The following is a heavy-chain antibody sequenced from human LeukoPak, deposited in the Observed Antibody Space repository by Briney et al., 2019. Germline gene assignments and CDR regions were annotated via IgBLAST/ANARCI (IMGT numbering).Heavy chain of an antibody. V-gene: IGHV4-39*01. CDR3: ARSGTKAFDY. CDR1: GGSISSSSYY. D-gene: IGHD1-26*01. Sequence: SETLSLTCTVSGGSISSSSYYWGWIRQPPGKGLEWIGSIYYSGSTYYNPSLKSRVTISVDTSKNQFSLRLNSVTAADTAVYYCARSGTKAFDYWGQGILVTVSS. CDR2: IYYSGST. J-gene: IGHJ4*02.